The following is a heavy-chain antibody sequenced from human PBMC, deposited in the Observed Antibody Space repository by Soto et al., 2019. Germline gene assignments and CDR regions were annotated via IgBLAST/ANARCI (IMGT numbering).Heavy chain of an antibody. V-gene: IGHV4-4*02. Sequence: PSETLSLTCAVSGGFIITSNWWSLVRQPAGKGLEWIGEVYRTGSTNYNPSLESRLTISVDKSKNQFSLKLTSVTAADTAVYYCARARATIAAAAIFDCWGQGTLVTVSS. CDR3: ARARATIAAAAIFDC. D-gene: IGHD6-13*01. CDR2: VYRTGST. J-gene: IGHJ4*02. CDR1: GGFIITSNW.